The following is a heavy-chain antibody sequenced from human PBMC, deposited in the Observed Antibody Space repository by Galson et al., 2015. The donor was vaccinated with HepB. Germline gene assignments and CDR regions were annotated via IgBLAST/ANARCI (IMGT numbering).Heavy chain of an antibody. V-gene: IGHV4-59*08. CDR1: GGSISSYY. Sequence: SLTCTVSGGSISSYYWSWIRQPPGKGLEWIGYIYYSGSTNYNPSLKSRVTISVDTSKNQFSLKLSSVTAADTAVYYCARHVHSSGWLWGQGTTVTVSS. D-gene: IGHD6-19*01. CDR3: ARHVHSSGWL. CDR2: IYYSGST. J-gene: IGHJ6*02.